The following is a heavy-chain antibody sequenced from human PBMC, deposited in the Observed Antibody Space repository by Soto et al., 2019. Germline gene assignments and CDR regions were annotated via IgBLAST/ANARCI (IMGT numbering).Heavy chain of an antibody. V-gene: IGHV1-69*13. D-gene: IGHD3-3*01. CDR1: GGTFSSYA. J-gene: IGHJ3*02. Sequence: GASVKVSCKASGGTFSSYAISWVRQAPGQGLEWMGGIIPIFGTANYAQKFQGRVTITADESTSTAYMELSSLRSEDTAVYYCARSRVESSTKRDDALDIWGQATM. CDR3: ARSRVESSTKRDDALDI. CDR2: IIPIFGTA.